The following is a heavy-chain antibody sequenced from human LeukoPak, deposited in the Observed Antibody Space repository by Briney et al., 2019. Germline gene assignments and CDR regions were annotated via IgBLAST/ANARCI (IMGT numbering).Heavy chain of an antibody. J-gene: IGHJ4*02. CDR1: GGSISSSYY. D-gene: IGHD3-10*01. CDR3: ASHLSTRIYGSGSYSSDY. CDR2: IYYSGST. V-gene: IGHV4-39*01. Sequence: SETLSLTCTVSGGSISSSYYWGWIRQPPGKGLEWIGSIYYSGSTYYNPSLKSRVTISVDTSKNQLSLKLSSVTAADTAVYYCASHLSTRIYGSGSYSSDYWGQGTLVTVSS.